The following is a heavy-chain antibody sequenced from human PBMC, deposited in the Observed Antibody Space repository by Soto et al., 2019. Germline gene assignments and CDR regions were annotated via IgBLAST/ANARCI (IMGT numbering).Heavy chain of an antibody. CDR2: IHHAGST. CDR1: GGSIFSSGYS. V-gene: IGHV4-30-2*01. J-gene: IGHJ5*02. Sequence: QLQLQESGSGLVKPSQTLSLTCAVSGGSIFSSGYSWSWIRQPPGKGLEWIGYIHHAGSTYNPSLKSRVTISIDVSKDQFSLQLTSVTAADTAVYYCARGRFGELFGVDWLDPWGQGTPVTVSS. CDR3: ARGRFGELFGVDWLDP. D-gene: IGHD3-10*01.